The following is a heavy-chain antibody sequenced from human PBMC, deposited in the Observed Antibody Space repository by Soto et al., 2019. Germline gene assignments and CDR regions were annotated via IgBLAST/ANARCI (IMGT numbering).Heavy chain of an antibody. V-gene: IGHV1-69*12. CDR3: AREVAADGTFREDVFDI. CDR1: GGTFSNHA. J-gene: IGHJ3*02. D-gene: IGHD6-13*01. CDR2: IIPILTTT. Sequence: QVHLVQSGAEVKKPGSSVKVSCKAPGGTFSNHAINWVRQAPGQGLEWMGRIIPILTTTNYAQKFQGRVSMTDDESTTTADMELSSLKHDDTAVYYCAREVAADGTFREDVFDIWGQGTLVTVSS.